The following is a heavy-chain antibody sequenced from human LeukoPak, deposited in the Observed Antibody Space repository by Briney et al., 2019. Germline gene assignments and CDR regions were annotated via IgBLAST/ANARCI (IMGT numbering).Heavy chain of an antibody. CDR1: GASISTGGYY. Sequence: PSETLSLTCTVSGASISTGGYYWSWIRQHPGKGLEWIGYIYYSGSTYYNPSLKSRLTISVDTSKNQFSLKLTSATAADTAVYYCARVGFNYGVDYWGQGTLVTVSS. D-gene: IGHD5-18*01. J-gene: IGHJ4*02. CDR2: IYYSGST. V-gene: IGHV4-31*03. CDR3: ARVGFNYGVDY.